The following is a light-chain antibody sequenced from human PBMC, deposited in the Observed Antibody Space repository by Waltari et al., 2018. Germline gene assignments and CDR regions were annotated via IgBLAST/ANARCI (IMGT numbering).Light chain of an antibody. CDR2: GAA. Sequence: EIVLTQSPGTLSLSPGQRATLSCRASQSVSGNNLAWYQQKPAQAPGLLIHGAANRAAGIPDRFSGSRSGTDFTLTISRLEHEDFAVYYCQQYGRSWNTFGQGTKLEIK. CDR3: QQYGRSWNT. V-gene: IGKV3-20*01. CDR1: QSVSGNN. J-gene: IGKJ2*01.